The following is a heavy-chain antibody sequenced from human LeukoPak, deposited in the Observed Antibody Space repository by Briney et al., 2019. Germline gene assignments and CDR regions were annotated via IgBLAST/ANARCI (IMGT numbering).Heavy chain of an antibody. Sequence: SETLSLTCTVSDGSISSGGYYWSWIRQPPGKGLEWIGYIYHSGSTYYNPSLKSRVTISVDRSKNQFSLKLSSVTAADTAVYYCARITDRTIFGEIMHGFDIWGQGTPVTVSS. D-gene: IGHD3-3*01. V-gene: IGHV4-30-2*01. CDR1: DGSISSGGYY. J-gene: IGHJ3*02. CDR2: IYHSGST. CDR3: ARITDRTIFGEIMHGFDI.